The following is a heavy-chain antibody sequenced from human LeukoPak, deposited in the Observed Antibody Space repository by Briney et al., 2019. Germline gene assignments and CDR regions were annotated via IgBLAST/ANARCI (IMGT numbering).Heavy chain of an antibody. V-gene: IGHV4-34*01. J-gene: IGHJ6*02. D-gene: IGHD4-17*01. CDR3: ARQGAVTTRRTHYYAMDV. CDR2: VYYSGYT. CDR1: GGSFSGYY. Sequence: PSETLSLTCAVYGGSFSGYYWSWIRQLPGKGLEWIGSVYYSGYTYDNPSLKSRVTVSVDTSKNQFSLKLNSVTAADTAIYYCARQGAVTTRRTHYYAMDVWGLGTTVTVSS.